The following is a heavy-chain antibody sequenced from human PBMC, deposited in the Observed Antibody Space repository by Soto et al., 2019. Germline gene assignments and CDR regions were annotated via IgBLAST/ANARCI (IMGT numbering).Heavy chain of an antibody. CDR2: IYYSGST. Sequence: SETLSLTCTVSGGSISSYYWSWIRQPPGKGLEWIGYIYYSGSTNYNPSLKSRVTISVDTSKNQFSLKLSSVTAADTAVYYCATGEEIGVVPSGIYYCDGMDVWGQGTTVIVSS. V-gene: IGHV4-59*01. CDR3: ATGEEIGVVPSGIYYCDGMDV. CDR1: GGSISSYY. D-gene: IGHD3-3*01. J-gene: IGHJ6*02.